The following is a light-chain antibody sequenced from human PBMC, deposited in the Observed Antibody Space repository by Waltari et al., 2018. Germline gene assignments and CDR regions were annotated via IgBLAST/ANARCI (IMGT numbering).Light chain of an antibody. CDR1: RSHIGARYD. CDR2: GNN. CDR3: QSYDIGLSGPYV. V-gene: IGLV1-40*01. Sequence: QSVLAQPPSVSGAPGQRVTIPCSGSRSHIGARYDVHWYQQFPGSAPKLLVHGNNNRPSGVPDRFSVSRSGTSASLAITGLQAEDEADYYCQSYDIGLSGPYVFGTGTKVTVL. J-gene: IGLJ1*01.